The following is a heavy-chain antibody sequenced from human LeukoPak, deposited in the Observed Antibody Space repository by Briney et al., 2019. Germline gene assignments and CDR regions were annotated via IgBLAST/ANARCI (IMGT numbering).Heavy chain of an antibody. J-gene: IGHJ6*04. V-gene: IGHV3-21*01. CDR3: AELGITMIGGV. CDR1: GFTFSRNS. Sequence: GGSLRLSCAGSGFTFSRNSMNWVRQAPGKGLEWVSSISSNSSYIYYADSVKGRFTISRDNAKNPLYLQMNSLRAEDTAVYYCAELGITMIGGVWGKGTTVTISS. CDR2: ISSNSSYI. D-gene: IGHD3-10*02.